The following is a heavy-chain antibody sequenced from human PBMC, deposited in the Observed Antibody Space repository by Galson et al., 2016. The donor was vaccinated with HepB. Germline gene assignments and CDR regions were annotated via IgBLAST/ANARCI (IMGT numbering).Heavy chain of an antibody. D-gene: IGHD5-18*01. Sequence: TLSLTCTVSGGSISSGGYYWSWIRQHPGKGLEWIGYIYHLGNTYFNPSLKSRVTMSIDASKNQFSLRLSSVTAADTAVYYCARGGRKGLWGYYFDYWGQGTLLPVSA. CDR3: ARGGRKGLWGYYFDY. CDR2: IYHLGNT. CDR1: GGSISSGGYY. J-gene: IGHJ4*02. V-gene: IGHV4-31*03.